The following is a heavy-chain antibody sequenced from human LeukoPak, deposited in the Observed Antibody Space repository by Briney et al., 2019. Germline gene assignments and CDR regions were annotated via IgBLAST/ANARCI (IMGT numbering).Heavy chain of an antibody. J-gene: IGHJ3*02. V-gene: IGHV3-30*04. CDR2: ISYDGSNK. D-gene: IGHD2-15*01. CDR1: GFTFSSYA. CDR3: ARGPNRLYCSGGSCYGAAFDI. Sequence: GGSLRLSCAASGFTFSSYAMHWVRQAPGKGLEGVAVISYDGSNKYYADSVKGRFTISRDNSKNTLYLQMNSLRAEDTAVYYCARGPNRLYCSGGSCYGAAFDIWGQGTMVTVSS.